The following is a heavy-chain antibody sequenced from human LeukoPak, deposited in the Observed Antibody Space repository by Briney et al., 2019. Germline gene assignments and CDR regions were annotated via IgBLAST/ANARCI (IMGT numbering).Heavy chain of an antibody. V-gene: IGHV3-21*01. Sequence: GGFLRLSCAASGFTFYNYSMNWVPPAPGKGREWVSSISSSSSYIYYADSVKGRFTISRDNAKNSLYLHMNRLRAEDTAVYYCAREGRSYQADWFDPWGQGTMVTVSS. CDR2: ISSSSSYI. CDR3: AREGRSYQADWFDP. J-gene: IGHJ5*02. D-gene: IGHD1-26*01. CDR1: GFTFYNYS.